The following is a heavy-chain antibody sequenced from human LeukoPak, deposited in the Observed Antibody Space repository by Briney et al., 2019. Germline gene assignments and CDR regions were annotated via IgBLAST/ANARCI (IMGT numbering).Heavy chain of an antibody. J-gene: IGHJ5*02. Sequence: GGSLGLSCAASGFMLTSYDMNWVCQAPGKGLEWVSYISVSGGIIHYADSAKGRFTISRDNAKRSLYLQMNSLRAEDTAVYYCARDEGSGNYYMDLWGQGTLVTVSS. D-gene: IGHD3-10*01. CDR2: ISVSGGII. CDR3: ARDEGSGNYYMDL. V-gene: IGHV3-48*03. CDR1: GFMLTSYD.